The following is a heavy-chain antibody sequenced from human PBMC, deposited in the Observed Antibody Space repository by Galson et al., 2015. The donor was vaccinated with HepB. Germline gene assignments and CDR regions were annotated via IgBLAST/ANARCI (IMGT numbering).Heavy chain of an antibody. V-gene: IGHV1-69*01. J-gene: IGHJ6*03. D-gene: IGHD2-2*01. CDR2: IIPIFGTA. Sequence: SCKASGGTFSSYAISWVRQAPGQGLEWMGGIIPIFGTANYAQKFQGSVTITADESTSTAYMELSSLRSEDTAVYYCTRNRYCSSTSCFPRPYYFWGYYYYYMDVWGKGTTVTVSS. CDR3: TRNRYCSSTSCFPRPYYFWGYYYYYMDV. CDR1: GGTFSSYA.